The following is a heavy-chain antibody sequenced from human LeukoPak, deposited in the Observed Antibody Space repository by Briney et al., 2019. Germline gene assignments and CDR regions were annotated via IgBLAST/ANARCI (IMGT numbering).Heavy chain of an antibody. D-gene: IGHD5-24*01. CDR1: GYTFSSYG. Sequence: ASVKVSCKASGYTFSSYGIIWVRQAPGQGLECMGWIGAFNGNTNFAQKFQGRVTMTTDTSTSTAYMELRSLRSDDTAVYYCARDRDGYNGGDYWGQGTLVTVSS. CDR3: ARDRDGYNGGDY. V-gene: IGHV1-18*01. CDR2: IGAFNGNT. J-gene: IGHJ4*02.